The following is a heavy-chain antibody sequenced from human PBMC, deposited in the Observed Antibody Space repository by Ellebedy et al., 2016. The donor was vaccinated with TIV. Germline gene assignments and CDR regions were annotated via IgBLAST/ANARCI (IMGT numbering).Heavy chain of an antibody. CDR1: GLTFSSHA. CDR2: ITSNNT. D-gene: IGHD1-14*01. J-gene: IGHJ5*02. Sequence: GESLKISCAASGLTFSSHAMSWVRQAPGKGLEWVSTITSNNTHYADSVNGRFIISSDNSKNTQYLQMNSLRAEDTPVYYCAKCPSRKPGLVDPWGQGTLVTVSS. V-gene: IGHV3-23*01. CDR3: AKCPSRKPGLVDP.